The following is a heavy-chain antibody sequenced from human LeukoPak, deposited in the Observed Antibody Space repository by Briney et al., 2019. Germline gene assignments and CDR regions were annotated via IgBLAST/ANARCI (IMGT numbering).Heavy chain of an antibody. CDR3: ASDYGPGRENCNY. J-gene: IGHJ4*02. CDR2: ISGSGGST. Sequence: GGSLRLSCAVSGFTFSSYAMSWVRQAPGKGLEWVSAISGSGGSTYYADSVKGRFTISRDNSKNTLYLQMNSLRAEDTAVYYCASDYGPGRENCNYWGQGTLVTVSS. D-gene: IGHD3-10*01. V-gene: IGHV3-23*01. CDR1: GFTFSSYA.